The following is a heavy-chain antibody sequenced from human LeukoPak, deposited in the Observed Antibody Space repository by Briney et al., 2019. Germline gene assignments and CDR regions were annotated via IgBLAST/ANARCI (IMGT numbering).Heavy chain of an antibody. V-gene: IGHV3-49*04. CDR3: TRVRSGNDFDY. Sequence: GGSLRLSCIGSGFTFGDYAMSWVRQAPGKGLEWVGFIRSKAYGGTTQYAASVKGRFTISRDDSKTIAYLQMNSPKTEDTAVYYCTRVRSGNDFDYWGQGTPVTVSS. CDR1: GFTFGDYA. J-gene: IGHJ4*02. CDR2: IRSKAYGGTT. D-gene: IGHD3-10*01.